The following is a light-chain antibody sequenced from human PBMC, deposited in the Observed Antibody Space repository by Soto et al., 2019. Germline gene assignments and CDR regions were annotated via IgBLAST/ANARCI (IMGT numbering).Light chain of an antibody. CDR3: AAWDDSLNGDV. J-gene: IGLJ1*01. CDR2: SNN. Sequence: QAVVTHPPSASGTPGQRVTISCSGSSSNIGDNAVNWYQQLPGTAPKLLIYSNNQRPSGVPDRFSGSKSGTSASLAISGLQSEDEADYYCAAWDDSLNGDVFGTGTKLTVL. V-gene: IGLV1-44*01. CDR1: SSNIGDNA.